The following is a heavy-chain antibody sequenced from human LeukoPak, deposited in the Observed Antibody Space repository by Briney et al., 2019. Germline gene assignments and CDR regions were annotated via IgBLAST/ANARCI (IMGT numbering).Heavy chain of an antibody. CDR1: GFIFSDYG. CDR3: ARWGGTRQYYFEY. V-gene: IGHV3-33*01. CDR2: TRFDGSIK. Sequence: GGSLRLSCAVSGFIFSDYGFHWVRQAPGKGLEWEAVTRFDGSIKQYADSVKGRFTISRDDSKNTLYLQMNFLKSEDTAVYYCARWGGTRQYYFEYWGQGTLVTVSS. J-gene: IGHJ4*02. D-gene: IGHD1-1*01.